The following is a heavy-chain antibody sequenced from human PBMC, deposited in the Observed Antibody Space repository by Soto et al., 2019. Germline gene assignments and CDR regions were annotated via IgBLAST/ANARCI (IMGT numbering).Heavy chain of an antibody. CDR2: MNPNSGNT. Sequence: QVQLVQSGAEVKKPGASVKVSCKASGYTFTSYDINWVRQATGQGLEWMGWMNPNSGNTGYAQKFQGRVTMTTNTSISTAYMELSSLRSEDTAVYYCASLPWANYYCYGMDVWGQGTTVTVSS. CDR1: GYTFTSYD. CDR3: ASLPWANYYCYGMDV. V-gene: IGHV1-8*01. D-gene: IGHD7-27*01. J-gene: IGHJ6*02.